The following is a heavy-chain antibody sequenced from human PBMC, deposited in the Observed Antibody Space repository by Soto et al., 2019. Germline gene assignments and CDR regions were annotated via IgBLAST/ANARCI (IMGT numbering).Heavy chain of an antibody. Sequence: SQTLSLTSAISWDSVSSNSPAWNWLRQSASRGLEWLGRTYYRSKWYNDYAVAVKSRITINPNTSKNQFSLQLNSVTPEDTAVYFCARTLSSSAENWFDPWGQGTLVTVSS. CDR3: ARTLSSSAENWFDP. D-gene: IGHD6-6*01. V-gene: IGHV6-1*01. CDR2: TYYRSKWYN. CDR1: WDSVSSNSPA. J-gene: IGHJ5*02.